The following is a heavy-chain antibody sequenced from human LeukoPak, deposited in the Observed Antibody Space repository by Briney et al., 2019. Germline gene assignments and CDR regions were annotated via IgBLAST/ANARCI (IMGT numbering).Heavy chain of an antibody. CDR2: ISSSSSYI. D-gene: IGHD6-19*01. Sequence: GGSLSLSCAASGFTFSNYSMNWVRQAPGKGREWVSSISSSSSYIYYADSVKGRFTISRDNAKNSLYLQMSSLRAEDTAVYYCARALAVAGPSDYWGQGTLVTVSS. V-gene: IGHV3-21*01. CDR3: ARALAVAGPSDY. J-gene: IGHJ4*02. CDR1: GFTFSNYS.